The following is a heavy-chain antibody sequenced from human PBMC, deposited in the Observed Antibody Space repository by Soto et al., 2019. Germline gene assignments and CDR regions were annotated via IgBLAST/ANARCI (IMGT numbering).Heavy chain of an antibody. J-gene: IGHJ4*02. CDR3: VSLWSVTGSRDY. CDR1: GLTFSDHY. D-gene: IGHD1-20*01. Sequence: EVQLVESGGCLVQPGGSLRLSCAVSGLTFSDHYMGWVRQAPGKGLDWVGRIRDRVHSYSTEYAASVKGRFTISRDDSRISLYLQMNSLKMEDTAVFYCVSLWSVTGSRDYWGRGTLVTVSS. V-gene: IGHV3-72*01. CDR2: IRDRVHSYST.